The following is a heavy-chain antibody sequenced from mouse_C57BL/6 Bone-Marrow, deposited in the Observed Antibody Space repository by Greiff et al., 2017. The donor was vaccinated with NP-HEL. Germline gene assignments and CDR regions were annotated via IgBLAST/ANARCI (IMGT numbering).Heavy chain of an antibody. J-gene: IGHJ4*01. Sequence: EVMLVESGGGLVQPGGSLKLSCAASGFTFSDYGMAWVRQAPRKGPEWVAFISNLAYSIYYADTVTGRFTISRENAKNTLYLEMSSLRSEDTAMYYCARQWSYYYGSSSYYYAMDYWGQGTSVTVSS. D-gene: IGHD1-1*01. CDR1: GFTFSDYG. CDR3: ARQWSYYYGSSSYYYAMDY. V-gene: IGHV5-15*01. CDR2: ISNLAYSI.